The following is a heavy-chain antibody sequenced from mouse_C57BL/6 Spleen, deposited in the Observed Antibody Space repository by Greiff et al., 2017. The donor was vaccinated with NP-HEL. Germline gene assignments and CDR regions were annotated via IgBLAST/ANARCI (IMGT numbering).Heavy chain of an antibody. CDR1: GYTFTDYE. V-gene: IGHV1-15*01. CDR3: TREDY. Sequence: QVQLQQSGAELVRPGASVTLSCKASGYTFTDYEMHWVKQTPVHGLAWIGAIDPETGGTAYNQKFKGKAILTADKSSSTAYMERRSLTSEDSAVYYCTREDYWGQGTTLTVSS. CDR2: IDPETGGT. J-gene: IGHJ2*01.